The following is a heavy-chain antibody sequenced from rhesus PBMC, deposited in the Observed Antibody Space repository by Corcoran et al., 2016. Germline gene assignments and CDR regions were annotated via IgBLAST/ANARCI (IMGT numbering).Heavy chain of an antibody. CDR3: AKGRYCSGGFCYYGLDS. J-gene: IGHJ6*01. Sequence: EVQLVESGGGLVQPGGSLRLSCAASGFTFSSYGMSWVRQAPGKGLEWVPYISNGGGSTYYSDSVEGRFTISRDNSKNTLSLQMNSLGAGDTAVYYCAKGRYCSGGFCYYGLDSWGQGVVVTVSS. D-gene: IGHD2-8*01. CDR1: GFTFSSYG. V-gene: IGHV3S5*01. CDR2: ISNGGGST.